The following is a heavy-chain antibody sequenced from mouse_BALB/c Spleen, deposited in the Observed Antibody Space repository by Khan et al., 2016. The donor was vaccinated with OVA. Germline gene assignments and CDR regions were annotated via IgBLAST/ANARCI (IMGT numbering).Heavy chain of an antibody. Sequence: EDGAELAKPGASVKMSCKASGYTFINYRILWVKQRPGQGLEWIGYINPSTGYTEYNQNFKDKATLTADKSSSTAYMQLSSLTSEDSAVYYCARRGLRWDFDYWGQGTTLTVSS. V-gene: IGHV1-4*01. CDR3: ARRGLRWDFDY. CDR1: GYTFINYR. J-gene: IGHJ2*01. CDR2: INPSTGYT. D-gene: IGHD1-1*01.